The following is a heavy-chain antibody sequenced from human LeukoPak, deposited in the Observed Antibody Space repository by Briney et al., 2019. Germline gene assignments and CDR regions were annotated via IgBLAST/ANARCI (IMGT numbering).Heavy chain of an antibody. CDR2: ISSNGGST. D-gene: IGHD3-22*01. CDR1: GFTFSSYA. V-gene: IGHV3-64D*09. Sequence: GGSLRLSCSASGFTFSSYAMHWVRQAPGKGLEYVSDISSNGGSTYYADSVKGRFTISRDNSKNTLYLQMSSLRAEDTAVYYCVKDVGSSGYYGWFDPWGQGTLVTVSS. J-gene: IGHJ5*02. CDR3: VKDVGSSGYYGWFDP.